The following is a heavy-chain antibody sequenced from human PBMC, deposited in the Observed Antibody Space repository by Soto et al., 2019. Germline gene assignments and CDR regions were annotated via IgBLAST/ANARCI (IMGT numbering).Heavy chain of an antibody. V-gene: IGHV1-46*01. CDR2: INPSGGST. CDR3: ARETYCGGDCYSYDAFDI. D-gene: IGHD2-21*02. J-gene: IGHJ3*02. Sequence: ASVKISCKASGYTFTSYYMHWVRQAPGQGLEWMGIINPSGGSTSYAQKFQGRVTMTRDTSTSTVYMELSSLRSEDTAVYYCARETYCGGDCYSYDAFDIWGQGTMVTVSS. CDR1: GYTFTSYY.